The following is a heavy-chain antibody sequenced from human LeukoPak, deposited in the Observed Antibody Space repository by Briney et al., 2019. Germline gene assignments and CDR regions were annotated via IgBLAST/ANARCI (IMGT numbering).Heavy chain of an antibody. CDR1: GGSFSGYY. D-gene: IGHD3-22*01. Sequence: PSETLSLTCAVYGGSFSGYYWSWIRQPPGKGLEWIGSIYYSGSTYYNPSLKSRVTISVDTSKNQFSLKLSSVTAADTAVYYCARYYYDSSFDYWGQGTLVTVSS. J-gene: IGHJ4*02. CDR2: IYYSGST. CDR3: ARYYYDSSFDY. V-gene: IGHV4-34*01.